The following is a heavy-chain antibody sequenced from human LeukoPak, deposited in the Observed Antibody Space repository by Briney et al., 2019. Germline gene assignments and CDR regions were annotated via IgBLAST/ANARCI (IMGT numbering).Heavy chain of an antibody. CDR2: IYYSGST. V-gene: IGHV4-39*07. Sequence: PSETLSLTCTVSGGSISSSSYYWGWIRQPPGKGLEWIGSIYYSGSTYYNPSLKSRVTISVDTSKNQFSLKLSSVTAADTAVYYCARGPTGTEKPGEGDWFDPWGQGTLVTVSS. D-gene: IGHD1-14*01. CDR1: GGSISSSSYY. J-gene: IGHJ5*02. CDR3: ARGPTGTEKPGEGDWFDP.